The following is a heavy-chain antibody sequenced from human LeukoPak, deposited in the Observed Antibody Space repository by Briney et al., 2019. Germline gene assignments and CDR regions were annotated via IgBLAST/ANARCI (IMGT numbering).Heavy chain of an antibody. CDR1: GGSISSGGYS. D-gene: IGHD3-3*01. Sequence: SETLSLTCAVSGGSISSGGYSWSWIRQPPGKGLEWIGYIYHSGSTNYNPSLKSRVTISVDTSKNQFSLKLSSVTAADTAVYYCAGARLLRFLEWHYYYYGMDVWGQGTTVTVSS. CDR3: AGARLLRFLEWHYYYYGMDV. J-gene: IGHJ6*02. V-gene: IGHV4-30-2*01. CDR2: IYHSGST.